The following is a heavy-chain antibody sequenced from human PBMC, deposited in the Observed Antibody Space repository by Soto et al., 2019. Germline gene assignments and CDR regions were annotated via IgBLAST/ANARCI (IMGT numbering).Heavy chain of an antibody. D-gene: IGHD3-3*01. J-gene: IGHJ4*02. CDR1: GGSISSSNW. CDR2: IYHSGST. CDR3: ARVRGKYDFWSGYYFDY. Sequence: SSETLSLTCAVSGGSISSSNWWSWVRQPPGKGLEWIGEIYHSGSTNYNPSLKSRVTISVDKSKNQFSLKLSSVTAADTAVYYCARVRGKYDFWSGYYFDYWGQGXLVTVSS. V-gene: IGHV4-4*02.